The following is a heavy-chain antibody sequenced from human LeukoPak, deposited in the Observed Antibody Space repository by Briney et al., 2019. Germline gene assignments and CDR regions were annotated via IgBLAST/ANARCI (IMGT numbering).Heavy chain of an antibody. D-gene: IGHD5-24*01. J-gene: IGHJ4*02. Sequence: GGSLRLSCAASGFTFSSYAMSWVRQAPGKGLEWVSAISGSGGSTYYADSVKGRFTISRDNAKNSLYLQMNSLRAEDTAVYYCARDAGRWLQFLDYWGQGTLVTVSS. V-gene: IGHV3-23*01. CDR1: GFTFSSYA. CDR3: ARDAGRWLQFLDY. CDR2: ISGSGGST.